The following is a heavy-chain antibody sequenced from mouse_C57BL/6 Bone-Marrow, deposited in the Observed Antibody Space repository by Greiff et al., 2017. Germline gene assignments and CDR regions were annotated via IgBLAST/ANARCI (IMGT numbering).Heavy chain of an antibody. CDR1: GFTFSSYG. V-gene: IGHV5-6*01. CDR2: ISSGGSYT. Sequence: EVKLVESGGDLVTPGGSLKLSCAASGFTFSSYGMSWVRQTPDKRLEWVATISSGGSYTYYPDSVKGRFTISRDNAKNTLYLQMSSLKSEDTAMYYCASLITSVWGYWGQGTTLTVSS. J-gene: IGHJ2*01. D-gene: IGHD1-1*01. CDR3: ASLITSVWGY.